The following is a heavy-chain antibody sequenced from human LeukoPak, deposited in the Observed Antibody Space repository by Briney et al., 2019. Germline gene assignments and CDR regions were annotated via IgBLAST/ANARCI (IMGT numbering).Heavy chain of an antibody. Sequence: SETLSLTCTVSGGSISSYYWSWIRQPPGKGLEWIGYIYYSGSTNYNPSLKSRVTISVDTSKNQFSLKLSSVTAADTAVYYCARGVMEWELLRGWFDPWGQGTLVTVSS. J-gene: IGHJ5*02. CDR2: IYYSGST. CDR3: ARGVMEWELLRGWFDP. V-gene: IGHV4-59*01. D-gene: IGHD1-26*01. CDR1: GGSISSYY.